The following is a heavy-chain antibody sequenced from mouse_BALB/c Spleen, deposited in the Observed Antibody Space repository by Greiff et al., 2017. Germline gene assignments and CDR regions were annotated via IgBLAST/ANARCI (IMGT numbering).Heavy chain of an antibody. CDR1: GFTFSDYY. D-gene: IGHD3-1*01. Sequence: EVQLVESGGGLVKPGGSLKLSCAASGFTFSDYYMYWVRQTPEKRLEWVATISDGGSYTYYPDSVKGRFTISSDNAKNNLYLQMSRLKSEDTAMYYCAGGSSFDYWGQGTTLTVSS. J-gene: IGHJ2*01. CDR2: ISDGGSYT. V-gene: IGHV5-4*02. CDR3: AGGSSFDY.